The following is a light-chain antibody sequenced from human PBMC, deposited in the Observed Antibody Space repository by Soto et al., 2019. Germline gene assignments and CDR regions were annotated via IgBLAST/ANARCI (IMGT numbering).Light chain of an antibody. V-gene: IGKV1-39*01. J-gene: IGKJ2*01. Sequence: DIQMTQSPSSLSASVGDRVTITCRASQSISSYLNWYQQKPGKAPKLLIYAASGLQSGVPSRFSASAYVTDFTLSISSLQPEDFATYVCQQSYRIPQTFDKGTKLEIK. CDR2: AAS. CDR1: QSISSY. CDR3: QQSYRIPQT.